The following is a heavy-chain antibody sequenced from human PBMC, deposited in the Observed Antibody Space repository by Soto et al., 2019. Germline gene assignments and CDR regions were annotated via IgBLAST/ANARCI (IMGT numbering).Heavy chain of an antibody. Sequence: SETLSLTCTVSGGSISSSSYYWGWIRQPPGKGLEWIGRIYYSGSTYYNASLKSRVTISVDTSKNQFSVKLSSVTAADTAVYYCARQERLRDSTDYWGQGTLVTVSS. D-gene: IGHD3-9*01. CDR3: ARQERLRDSTDY. V-gene: IGHV4-39*01. CDR1: GGSISSSSYY. J-gene: IGHJ4*02. CDR2: IYYSGST.